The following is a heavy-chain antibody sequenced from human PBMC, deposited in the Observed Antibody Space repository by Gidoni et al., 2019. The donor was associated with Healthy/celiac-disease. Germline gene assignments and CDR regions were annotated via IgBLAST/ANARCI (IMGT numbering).Heavy chain of an antibody. CDR3: ARASRQFSLFDY. J-gene: IGHJ4*02. V-gene: IGHV4-59*01. CDR2: IYYSGST. Sequence: QVQLQESGPGLVKPSETLSLTCTVAGGSISSYYWSWIRQPPGQGLEWIGYIYYSGSTNYNPSLKSPVTISVDTSKNQFSLKLSSVTAADTAVYYCARASRQFSLFDYWGQGTLVTVSS. CDR1: GGSISSYY.